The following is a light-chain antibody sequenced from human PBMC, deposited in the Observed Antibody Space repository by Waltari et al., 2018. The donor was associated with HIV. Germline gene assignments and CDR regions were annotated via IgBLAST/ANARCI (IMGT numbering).Light chain of an antibody. Sequence: DIVMTQSPDSLALSLGEGATINCKSSQTIFYSSKNKNYLAWYQQRPGQTPKWLIYWASTRYSEVPDRFSGSGSWTDFTLTISNLQSEDVAIYFCQQYYSNPPTFGQGTKVEVK. CDR2: WAS. J-gene: IGKJ1*01. CDR3: QQYYSNPPT. CDR1: QTIFYSSKNKNY. V-gene: IGKV4-1*01.